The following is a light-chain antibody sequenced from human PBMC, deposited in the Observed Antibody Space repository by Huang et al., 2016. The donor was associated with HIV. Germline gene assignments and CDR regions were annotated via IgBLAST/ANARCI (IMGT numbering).Light chain of an antibody. CDR2: DTS. CDR3: QQYDNWPPGLT. Sequence: EIVMTQSPATLSVSPGGGSTLSCRDSQNVRSNLAWYQQTPGQAPRLLIYDTSTRAAGVPARFSGSGSGTEFTLPISGLQSEDFAVYYCQQYDNWPPGLTFGGGTKVEI. J-gene: IGKJ4*01. V-gene: IGKV3D-15*01. CDR1: QNVRSN.